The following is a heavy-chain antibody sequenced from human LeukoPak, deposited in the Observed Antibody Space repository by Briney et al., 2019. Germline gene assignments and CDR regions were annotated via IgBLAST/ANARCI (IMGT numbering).Heavy chain of an antibody. CDR2: ISSSGSTI. Sequence: GGSLRLSCAASGFTFSSYEMNWVRQAPGKGLEWVSYISSSGSTIYYADSVKGRFTISRDNAKNSLYLQMNSPRAEDTAVYYCARGGYCSSTSCYPNYYYGMDVWGKGTTVTVSS. J-gene: IGHJ6*04. V-gene: IGHV3-48*03. CDR3: ARGGYCSSTSCYPNYYYGMDV. CDR1: GFTFSSYE. D-gene: IGHD2-2*01.